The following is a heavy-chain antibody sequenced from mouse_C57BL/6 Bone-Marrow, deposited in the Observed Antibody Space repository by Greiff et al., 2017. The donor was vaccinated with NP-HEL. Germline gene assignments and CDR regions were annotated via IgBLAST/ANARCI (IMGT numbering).Heavy chain of an antibody. V-gene: IGHV5-4*03. J-gene: IGHJ4*01. CDR1: GFTFSSYA. CDR3: ASIYYYGSPYAMDY. CDR2: ISDGGSYT. D-gene: IGHD1-1*01. Sequence: EVKLVESGGGLVKPGGSLKLSCAASGFTFSSYAMSWVRQTPEKRLEWVATISDGGSYTYYPDNVKGRFTISRDNANNNLYLQMSHLKSEDTAMYYCASIYYYGSPYAMDYWGQGTSVTVSS.